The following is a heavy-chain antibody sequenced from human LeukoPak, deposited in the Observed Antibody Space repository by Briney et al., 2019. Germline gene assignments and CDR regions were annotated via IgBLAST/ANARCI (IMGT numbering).Heavy chain of an antibody. CDR2: ISSSGSTI. Sequence: PGGSLRLSCAASGFTFSSYEMNWVRQAPGKGLEWVSYISSSGSTIYYADSVKGRFTISRDNAKNSLYLQMNSLRAEDTAVYYCARGNFLNTFGGFIGWGQGTLVTVSS. V-gene: IGHV3-48*03. CDR1: GFTFSSYE. D-gene: IGHD3-16*02. CDR3: ARGNFLNTFGGFIG. J-gene: IGHJ4*02.